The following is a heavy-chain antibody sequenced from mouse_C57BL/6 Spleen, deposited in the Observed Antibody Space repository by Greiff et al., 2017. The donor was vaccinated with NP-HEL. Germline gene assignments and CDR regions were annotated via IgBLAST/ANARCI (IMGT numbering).Heavy chain of an antibody. D-gene: IGHD1-1*01. CDR3: AREGSSPYYAMDY. CDR1: GYTFTSYW. J-gene: IGHJ4*01. Sequence: VQLQQSGAELVRPGSSVKLSCKASGYTFTSYWMHWVKQRPIQGLEWIGNIDPSDSETHYNQKFKDKATLTVDKSSSTAYMQLSSLTSEDSAVYYCAREGSSPYYAMDYWGQGTSVTVSS. V-gene: IGHV1-52*01. CDR2: IDPSDSET.